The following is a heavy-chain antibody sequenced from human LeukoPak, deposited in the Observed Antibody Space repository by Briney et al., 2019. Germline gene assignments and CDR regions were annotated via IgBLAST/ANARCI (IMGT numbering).Heavy chain of an antibody. J-gene: IGHJ4*02. CDR2: INPNSGGT. CDR1: GYTFTGYY. CDR3: ARVYYDSSGLDY. Sequence: ASVKVSCKASGYTFTGYYMHWVRQAPGQGLEWMGWINPNSGGTNYAQKFQGRVTMTRDTSISTAYMELSRLRSDDTAVYYCARVYYDSSGLDYWGQGTLVTVSS. V-gene: IGHV1-2*02. D-gene: IGHD3-22*01.